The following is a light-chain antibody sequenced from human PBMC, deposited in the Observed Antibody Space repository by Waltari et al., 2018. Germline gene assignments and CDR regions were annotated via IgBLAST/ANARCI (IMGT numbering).Light chain of an antibody. CDR2: GAS. CDR1: QSVSSN. CDR3: QQYNYWPS. J-gene: IGKJ4*01. V-gene: IGKV3-15*01. Sequence: EIVMTQSPGTLSVSPGERVTFSCRASQSVSSNLAWYQQKPGQSPRLLIYGASTRATGIPARFSGSGSGAEFTLAISSVQSEDVAVYYCQQYNYWPSFGGGTKMEIK.